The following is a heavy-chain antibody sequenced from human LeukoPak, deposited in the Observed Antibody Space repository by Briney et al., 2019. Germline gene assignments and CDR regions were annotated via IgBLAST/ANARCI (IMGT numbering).Heavy chain of an antibody. Sequence: GASVKVSCKASGYTFIGYYMHWVRQAPGQGLEWMGWINPNSDATNNAQKFQGRVTMTRDTSISTVYMELSRLRSDDMAVYYCARSDGGYPKSAFDIWGQGTMVTVSS. CDR2: INPNSDAT. V-gene: IGHV1-2*02. CDR3: ARSDGGYPKSAFDI. D-gene: IGHD3-16*02. CDR1: GYTFIGYY. J-gene: IGHJ3*02.